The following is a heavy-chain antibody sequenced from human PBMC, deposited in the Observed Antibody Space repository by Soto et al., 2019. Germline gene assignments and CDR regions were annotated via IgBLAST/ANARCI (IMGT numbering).Heavy chain of an antibody. V-gene: IGHV1-18*01. CDR2: ISAYNGNT. Sequence: GASVKVSCKASGYTFTSYGISWVRQAPGQGLEWMGWISAYNGNTNYAQKLQGRVTMTTDTSTSTAYMELRSLRSDDTAVYHCARDRPDYGDYVFDYWGQGTLVTVSS. D-gene: IGHD4-17*01. CDR1: GYTFTSYG. J-gene: IGHJ4*02. CDR3: ARDRPDYGDYVFDY.